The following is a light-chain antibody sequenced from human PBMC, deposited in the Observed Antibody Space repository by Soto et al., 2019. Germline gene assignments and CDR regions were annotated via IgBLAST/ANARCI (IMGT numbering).Light chain of an antibody. V-gene: IGLV2-8*01. J-gene: IGLJ2*01. CDR3: SSYVGSNNFV. CDR2: EVS. Sequence: QSALTQPPSASGSPGQSVTISCTGTSSDVGGYNYVSWYQQHPGKAPKLMIYEVSKRPSGVPGRFSGSKSGNTASLTVSGLQAEDEADYYCSSYVGSNNFVFGGGTKLTVL. CDR1: SSDVGGYNY.